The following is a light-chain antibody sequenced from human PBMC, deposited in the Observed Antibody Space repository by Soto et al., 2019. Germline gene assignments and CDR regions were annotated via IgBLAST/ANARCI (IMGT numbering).Light chain of an antibody. CDR1: SGYSNYK. CDR2: VGTGGIVG. Sequence: QSALTQPPSASASLGASVTLTCTLSSGYSNYKVDWYQQRPGKGPRFVMRVGTGGIVGSKGDGIPDRFSVLGSGLNRYLTIKNIQEEDESDYHCGADHGSGSIFVYVFGTGTKVTVL. CDR3: GADHGSGSIFVYV. J-gene: IGLJ1*01. V-gene: IGLV9-49*01.